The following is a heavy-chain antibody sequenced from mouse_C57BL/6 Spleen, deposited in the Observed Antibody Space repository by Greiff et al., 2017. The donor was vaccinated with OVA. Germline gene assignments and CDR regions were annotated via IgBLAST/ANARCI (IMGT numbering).Heavy chain of an antibody. J-gene: IGHJ4*01. D-gene: IGHD2-4*01. CDR1: GYTFTSYW. CDR2: IHPNSGST. V-gene: IGHV1-64*01. CDR3: ARGGITTIYYYAMDY. Sequence: QVQLQQSGAELVKPGASVKLSCKASGYTFTSYWMHWVKQRPGQGLEWIGMIHPNSGSTNYNEKFKSKATLTVDKSSSTAYMQLSSLTSEDSAVYYCARGGITTIYYYAMDYWGQGTSVTVSS.